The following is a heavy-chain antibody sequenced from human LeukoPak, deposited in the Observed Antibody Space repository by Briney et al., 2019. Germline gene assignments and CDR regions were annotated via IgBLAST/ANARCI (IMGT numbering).Heavy chain of an antibody. CDR3: ARVEAYSNAFDY. V-gene: IGHV4-61*02. J-gene: IGHJ4*02. CDR1: GGSISSGSYY. D-gene: IGHD4-11*01. Sequence: TSQTLSLTCTVSGGSISSGSYYWSWIRQPAGKGLEWIGRFYAGGSANYNPSLKSRVTVSVTSKNQFSLKLGSVTAADTAVYYCARVEAYSNAFDYWGQGTLVTVSS. CDR2: FYAGGSA.